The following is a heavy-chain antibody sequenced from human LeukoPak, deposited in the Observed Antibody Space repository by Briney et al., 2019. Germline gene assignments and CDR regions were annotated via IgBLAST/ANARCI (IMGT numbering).Heavy chain of an antibody. Sequence: GASVKVSCEVSGSTLSKLSVHWVRQAPGQGLEWMGLINPSDDSTTYAQKFQGRVTMTRDTSTGTVYMELSGLRSDDTAVYYCARDSDYGDFYFDSWGQGTLVSVS. J-gene: IGHJ4*02. CDR2: INPSDDST. D-gene: IGHD4-17*01. CDR1: GSTLSKLS. V-gene: IGHV1-46*01. CDR3: ARDSDYGDFYFDS.